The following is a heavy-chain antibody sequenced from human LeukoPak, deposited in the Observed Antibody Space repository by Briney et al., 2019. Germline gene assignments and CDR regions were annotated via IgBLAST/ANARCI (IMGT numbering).Heavy chain of an antibody. J-gene: IGHJ3*02. V-gene: IGHV4-61*02. CDR3: AREKGGLMITFGGVILAGAFDI. CDR1: GGSMTNDGYY. D-gene: IGHD3-16*02. Sequence: PSETLSLTCSVSGGSMTNDGYYWTWIRQPAGKGLEWIGRIYTSGSTNYNPSLKSRVTMSVDTSKNQFSLKLSSVTAADTAVYYCAREKGGLMITFGGVILAGAFDIWGQGTMVTVSS. CDR2: IYTSGST.